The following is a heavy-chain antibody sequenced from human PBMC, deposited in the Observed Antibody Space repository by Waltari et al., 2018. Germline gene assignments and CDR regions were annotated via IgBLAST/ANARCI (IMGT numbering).Heavy chain of an antibody. CDR1: GGSISGYY. Sequence: QVQLQESGPGLVKPSETLSLTCTVSGGSISGYYWSWIRQPPGKGLEWVGYIYYSGSTNSNPSRTGRVTISVDTSKNQFSLKLSSVTAADTAVYYCARHLGSGTYPFDYWGQGTLVTVSS. CDR3: ARHLGSGTYPFDY. D-gene: IGHD3-10*01. J-gene: IGHJ4*02. V-gene: IGHV4-59*01. CDR2: IYYSGST.